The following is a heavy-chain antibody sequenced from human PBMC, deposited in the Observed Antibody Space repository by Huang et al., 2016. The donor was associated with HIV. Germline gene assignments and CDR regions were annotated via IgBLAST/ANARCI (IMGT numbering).Heavy chain of an antibody. CDR1: EYNLTELS. D-gene: IGHD3-9*01. V-gene: IGHV1-24*01. J-gene: IGHJ4*02. CDR3: ATGFDVFFDF. CDR2: FYPEIGET. Sequence: QVQLVQSRAEVKKPGASVKVSCKVSEYNLTELSIHWVRQPPGKGLEWMGGFYPEIGETIYAQKFQGRVTMTEDTSTGTAFMELSGLRPEDTAVYYCATGFDVFFDFWGQGTLVTVSS.